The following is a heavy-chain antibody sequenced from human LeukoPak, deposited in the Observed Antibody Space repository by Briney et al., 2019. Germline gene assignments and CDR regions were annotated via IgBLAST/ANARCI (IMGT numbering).Heavy chain of an antibody. CDR3: AKDRGSGGYYYYSGMDV. CDR2: ISYDGTNK. J-gene: IGHJ6*02. CDR1: GFTFSSYG. V-gene: IGHV3-30*18. Sequence: GGCLRLSRAASGFTFSSYGMHWVRQAPGKGLEWVAVISYDGTNKYYADSVKGRFTISRDNSKNTLYLQMNSLRAEDTAVYYCAKDRGSGGYYYYSGMDVWGQGTTVTVSS. D-gene: IGHD6-19*01.